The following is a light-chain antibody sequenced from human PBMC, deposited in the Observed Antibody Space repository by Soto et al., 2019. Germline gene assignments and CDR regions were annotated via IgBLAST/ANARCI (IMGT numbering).Light chain of an antibody. V-gene: IGKV3-15*01. CDR3: QKYNSARWT. CDR1: QSVSSN. Sequence: EIVMTQSPATLSVSPGQRATLSCRATQSVSSNLAWYLQKPGQAPRLLIYGASTRATGIPDRISGSGSETEFTLTISSLQSEDVATYYCQKYNSARWTFGQGTKVEIK. J-gene: IGKJ1*01. CDR2: GAS.